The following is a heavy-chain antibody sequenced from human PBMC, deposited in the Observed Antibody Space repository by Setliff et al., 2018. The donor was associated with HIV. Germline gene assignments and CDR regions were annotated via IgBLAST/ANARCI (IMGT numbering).Heavy chain of an antibody. CDR2: IYYSGST. D-gene: IGHD6-19*01. J-gene: IGHJ6*02. V-gene: IGHV4-59*11. Sequence: PSETLSLTCTVSGGSISSHYWSWIRQPPGKGLEWIGSIYYSGSTNYNPSLKSRVTISVDTSKNQFPLKLSSVTAADTAVYYCARDRVAVAVSLIYYYGMDVWGQGTTVTVSS. CDR3: ARDRVAVAVSLIYYYGMDV. CDR1: GGSISSHY.